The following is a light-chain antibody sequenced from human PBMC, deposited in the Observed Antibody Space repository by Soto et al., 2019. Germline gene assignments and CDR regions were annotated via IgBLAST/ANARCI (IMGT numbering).Light chain of an antibody. Sequence: EIVLTQSPATLSLSPGERATLSCRASQSVSSYLAWYQQKPGQAPRLLIYDASNRATGIPARFSGSGSGTDFPPNISSLEPEDFAVYYCQQRSNWTFGGGTKVEIK. CDR1: QSVSSY. CDR3: QQRSNWT. V-gene: IGKV3-11*01. J-gene: IGKJ4*01. CDR2: DAS.